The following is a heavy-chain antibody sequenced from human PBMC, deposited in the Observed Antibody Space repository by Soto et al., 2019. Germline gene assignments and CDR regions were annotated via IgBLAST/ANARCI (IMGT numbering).Heavy chain of an antibody. D-gene: IGHD1-26*01. Sequence: SETLSLTCTVSGYSISSGYYWGWIRQPPGKGLEWIGSIYHSGSTYYNPSLKSRVTISVDTSKNQFSLKLSSGTAADTAVYYCARLGGSYFDYWGQGTLVTVSS. CDR2: IYHSGST. CDR1: GYSISSGYY. J-gene: IGHJ4*02. CDR3: ARLGGSYFDY. V-gene: IGHV4-38-2*02.